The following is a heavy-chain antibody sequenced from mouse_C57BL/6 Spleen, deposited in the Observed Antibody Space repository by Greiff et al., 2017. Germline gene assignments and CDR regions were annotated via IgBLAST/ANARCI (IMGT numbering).Heavy chain of an antibody. J-gene: IGHJ2*01. CDR2: INPNNGGT. D-gene: IGHD2-3*01. V-gene: IGHV1-22*01. Sequence: VQLQQSGPELVKPGASVKMSCKASGYTFTDYNMHWVKQSHGKSLEWIGYINPNNGGTSYNQKFKGKATLTVNKSSSTAYMALRSLTSEDSAVYYCARGIYDGSFFDYWGQGTTLTVSS. CDR3: ARGIYDGSFFDY. CDR1: GYTFTDYN.